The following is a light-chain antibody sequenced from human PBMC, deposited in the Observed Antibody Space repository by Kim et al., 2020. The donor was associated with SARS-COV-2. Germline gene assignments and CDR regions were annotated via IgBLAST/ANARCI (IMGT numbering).Light chain of an antibody. J-gene: IGKJ2*01. CDR3: QQYNSYSMYT. CDR2: KAS. Sequence: DIQMTQSPSTLSASVGDRVTITCRASQSISSWLAWYQQKPGKAPKLLIYKASSLESGVPSRFSGSGYGTEFTLTISSLQPDDFATYYCQQYNSYSMYTFGQGTKLEI. CDR1: QSISSW. V-gene: IGKV1-5*03.